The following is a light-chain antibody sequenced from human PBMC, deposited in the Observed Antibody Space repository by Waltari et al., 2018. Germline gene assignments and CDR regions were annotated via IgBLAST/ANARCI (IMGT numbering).Light chain of an antibody. V-gene: IGKV3-15*01. Sequence: EIVMTQSPGHLSVSPGERATLSCRASQSVRSNFAWYQQKPGQAPRLIIYGAVTRGTDVPARFSASGSGTEFTLTISSVQSEDFAVYYCQHYNNWPYTFGQGTKLEI. CDR2: GAV. CDR1: QSVRSN. CDR3: QHYNNWPYT. J-gene: IGKJ2*01.